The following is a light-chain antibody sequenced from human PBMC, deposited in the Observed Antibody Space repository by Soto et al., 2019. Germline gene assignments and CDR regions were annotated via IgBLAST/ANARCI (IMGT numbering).Light chain of an antibody. CDR1: RCKIGAGCD. CDR2: DNS. CDR3: PSHDSSLSGLYV. Sequence: TVLTLPPSVSGAPGQRVTIFCTRSRCKIGAGCDVHCYTQLLGTAPNLLIFDNSNRPSGVPGRFSGSHSGTSASLAITGLQAEAESDSYCPSHDSSLSGLYVFGTGTKVTVL. V-gene: IGLV1-40*01. J-gene: IGLJ1*01.